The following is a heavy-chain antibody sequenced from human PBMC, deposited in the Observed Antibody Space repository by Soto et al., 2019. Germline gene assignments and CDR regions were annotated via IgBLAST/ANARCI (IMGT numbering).Heavy chain of an antibody. CDR2: IYHSGST. CDR1: SGSISSSNW. V-gene: IGHV4-4*02. D-gene: IGHD3-9*01. J-gene: IGHJ5*02. CDR3: ARVRAHPYDILTGPNWFDP. Sequence: SETLSLTCAVSSGSISSSNWWSWVRQPPGKGLEWIGEIYHSGSTNYNPSLKSRVTISVDKSKNQFSLKLSSVTAADTAVYYCARVRAHPYDILTGPNWFDPWGQGTLVTVSS.